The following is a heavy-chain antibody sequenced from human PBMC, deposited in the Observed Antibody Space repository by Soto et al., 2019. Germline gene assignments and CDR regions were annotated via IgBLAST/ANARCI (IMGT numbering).Heavy chain of an antibody. CDR1: GFTFSSCS. V-gene: IGHV3-48*02. Sequence: GGSLRLSCAASGFTFSSCSMNWVRQAPGKGLEWVSYISSSSSTIYYADSVKGRFTISRDNAKNSLYLQMNSLRDEDTAVYYCARDLPLTIFGVVTSYGMDVWGQGTTVTVSS. CDR2: ISSSSSTI. CDR3: ARDLPLTIFGVVTSYGMDV. D-gene: IGHD3-3*01. J-gene: IGHJ6*02.